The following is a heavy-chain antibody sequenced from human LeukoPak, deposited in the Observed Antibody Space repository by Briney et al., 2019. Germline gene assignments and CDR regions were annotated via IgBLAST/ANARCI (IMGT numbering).Heavy chain of an antibody. CDR2: IYSDGGT. D-gene: IGHD6-19*01. J-gene: IGHJ4*02. V-gene: IGHV3-53*01. CDR1: GFTVSNNY. Sequence: GGSLRLSCAASGFTVSNNYMSWVRQAPGKGLEWVSVIYSDGGTFYSDSVKGRFTISRDYSRNTLYLQMNSLRADATAVYYCARDSSGPAFWGQGILVTVSS. CDR3: ARDSSGPAF.